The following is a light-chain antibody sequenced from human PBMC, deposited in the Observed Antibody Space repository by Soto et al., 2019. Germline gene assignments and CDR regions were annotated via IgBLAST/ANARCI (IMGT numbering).Light chain of an antibody. CDR3: RSYDSSLNRV. J-gene: IGLJ1*01. V-gene: IGLV1-40*01. CDR2: GDN. CDR1: SSNIGARYD. Sequence: QSVLTQPPSVSGSPGQRITISCTGTSSNIGARYDVHWYRQHPGTAPKLLLYGDNNRPSGVPDRFSGSRSGTSASLAITGLQADDEADYFCRSYDSSLNRVFGTGTQLTVL.